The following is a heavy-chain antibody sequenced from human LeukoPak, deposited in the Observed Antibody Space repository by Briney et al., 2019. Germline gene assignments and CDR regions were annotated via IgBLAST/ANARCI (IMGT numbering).Heavy chain of an antibody. D-gene: IGHD2-2*01. CDR3: AGLPQPHYYYYIDV. Sequence: PSETLSLTCTVSGGASISSDSCYWNWVRQPPGKGLEWIGYIYYSGSTYYNPSLKSRVSISVDTSKNQFSLKLSSVTAADTAVFYCAGLPQPHYYYYIDVWGKGTTVTVSS. CDR1: GGASISSDSCY. CDR2: IYYSGST. J-gene: IGHJ6*03. V-gene: IGHV4-39*01.